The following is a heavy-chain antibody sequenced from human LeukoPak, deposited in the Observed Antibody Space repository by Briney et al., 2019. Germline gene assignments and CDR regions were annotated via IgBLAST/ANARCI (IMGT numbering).Heavy chain of an antibody. J-gene: IGHJ6*02. CDR3: ARGDCSSTSCYGGYYAMDV. CDR1: RFTFSTYW. Sequence: GGSLRLSCAASRFTFSTYWMSWVRQAPGKGLEWVANINQDGSEKNYVDSVKGRFTISRGNAKNTLYLQMNSLRAEDTAVYYCARGDCSSTSCYGGYYAMDVWGQGTTVTVSS. CDR2: INQDGSEK. V-gene: IGHV3-7*04. D-gene: IGHD2-2*01.